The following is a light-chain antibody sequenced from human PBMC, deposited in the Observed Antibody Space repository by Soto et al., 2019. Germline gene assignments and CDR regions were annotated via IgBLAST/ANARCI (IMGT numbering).Light chain of an antibody. J-gene: IGKJ3*01. CDR1: QSFSSSY. CDR2: GAS. V-gene: IGKV3-20*01. Sequence: EIVLTQSPGTLSLSPGERATLSCRASQSFSSSYLAWYQQKPGQAPRLLIYGASSRATGIPDRFSGSGSGTDFTLTISRLEPEDFAVYYCHQYGSSPTFGPGTQVDIQ. CDR3: HQYGSSPT.